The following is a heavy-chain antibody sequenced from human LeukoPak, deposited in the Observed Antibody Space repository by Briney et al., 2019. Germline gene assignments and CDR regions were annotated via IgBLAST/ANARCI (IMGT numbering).Heavy chain of an antibody. D-gene: IGHD3-3*01. Sequence: GGSLRLSCAASGLTFGSYWMSWVRQAPGKGLEWVANINQDGSAKNYLDSVKGRFTISIDRGKNSLYLQMNSLRDEDTAVYYCARELSWSGRDYWGQGTLVTVSS. V-gene: IGHV3-7*01. CDR3: ARELSWSGRDY. CDR2: INQDGSAK. CDR1: GLTFGSYW. J-gene: IGHJ4*02.